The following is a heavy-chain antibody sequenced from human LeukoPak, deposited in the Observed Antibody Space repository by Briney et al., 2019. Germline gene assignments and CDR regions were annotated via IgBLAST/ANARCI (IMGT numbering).Heavy chain of an antibody. J-gene: IGHJ4*02. CDR3: ARGTVTLYYFDY. D-gene: IGHD4-17*01. CDR1: GFTFDDHA. Sequence: PGRSLRLSCAVSGFTFDDHAMHWVRQAPGKGLEWVSGISWNSRSRGYADSVKGRFTISRDNSKNTLYLQMNSLRAEDTAVYYCARGTVTLYYFDYWGQGTLVTVSS. V-gene: IGHV3-9*01. CDR2: ISWNSRSR.